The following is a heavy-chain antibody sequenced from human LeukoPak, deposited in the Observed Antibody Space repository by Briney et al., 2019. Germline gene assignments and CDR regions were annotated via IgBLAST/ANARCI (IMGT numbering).Heavy chain of an antibody. J-gene: IGHJ5*02. D-gene: IGHD3-3*01. CDR2: ISTNTGNP. CDR3: ARDPGTIFGVVNSWFDP. V-gene: IGHV7-4-1*02. Sequence: ASVKVSCKSSGYTFTSYAMNWVRQAPGQGLEWMGWISTNTGNPTYAQGFTGRFVFSLDTSVSTAYLQISSLKAEDTAVYYCARDPGTIFGVVNSWFDPWGQGTLVTVSS. CDR1: GYTFTSYA.